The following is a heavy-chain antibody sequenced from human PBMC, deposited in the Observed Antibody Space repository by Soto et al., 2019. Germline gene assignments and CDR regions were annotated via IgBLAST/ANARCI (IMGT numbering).Heavy chain of an antibody. CDR2: IKSKTDGGTT. Sequence: EVQLVESGGGLVKPGGSLRLSCAASGFTFSNAWMSWVRQAPGKGLEWVGRIKSKTDGGTTDYAAPVKGRFTISRDDSKNTLYLQMNSLKTEDTAVYYCTTEIMITFGGVIVIGGSSTGFDYWGQGTLVTVSS. V-gene: IGHV3-15*01. CDR1: GFTFSNAW. CDR3: TTEIMITFGGVIVIGGSSTGFDY. J-gene: IGHJ4*02. D-gene: IGHD3-16*02.